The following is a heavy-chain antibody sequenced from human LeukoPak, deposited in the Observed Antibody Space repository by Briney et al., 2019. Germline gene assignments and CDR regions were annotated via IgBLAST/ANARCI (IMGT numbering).Heavy chain of an antibody. CDR3: ARSVRSSSWYPFDY. D-gene: IGHD6-13*01. Sequence: SGTLSLTCAVSGGSISSSNWWSWVRQPPGEGLEWIGEIYHSGSTNYNPSLKSRVTISVDKSKNQFSLKPSSVTAADTAVYYCARSVRSSSWYPFDYWGQGTLVTVSS. CDR2: IYHSGST. V-gene: IGHV4-4*02. J-gene: IGHJ4*02. CDR1: GGSISSSNW.